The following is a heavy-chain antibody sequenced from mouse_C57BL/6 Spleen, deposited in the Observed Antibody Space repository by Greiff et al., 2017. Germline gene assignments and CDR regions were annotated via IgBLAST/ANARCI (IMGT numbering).Heavy chain of an antibody. CDR1: GYTFTSYW. V-gene: IGHV1-69*01. D-gene: IGHD2-14*01. J-gene: IGHJ3*01. CDR3: ARNKGVRLFAY. CDR2: IDPSDSYT. Sequence: VQLQQSGAELVMPGASVKLSCKAFGYTFTSYWMHWVKQRPGQGLEWIGEIDPSDSYTNYNQKFKGKSTLTVDKSSSTAYMQLSSLTSEDSAVYYCARNKGVRLFAYWGQGTLVTVSA.